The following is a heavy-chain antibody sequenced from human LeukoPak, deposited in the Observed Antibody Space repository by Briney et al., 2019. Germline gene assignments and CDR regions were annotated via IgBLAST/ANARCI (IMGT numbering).Heavy chain of an antibody. CDR2: ISWNSGSI. J-gene: IGHJ4*02. CDR3: AKDQGPLSAVAYDY. Sequence: GGSLRLSCAASGFTFDDYAMHWVRHAPGKGLEWVSGISWNSGSIGYADSVKGRFTISRDNAKNSLYLQMNSLRAEDTALYYCAKDQGPLSAVAYDYWGQGTLVTVSS. V-gene: IGHV3-9*01. D-gene: IGHD6-19*01. CDR1: GFTFDDYA.